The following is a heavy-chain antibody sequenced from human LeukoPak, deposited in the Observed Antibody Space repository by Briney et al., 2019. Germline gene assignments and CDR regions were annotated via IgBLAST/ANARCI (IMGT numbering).Heavy chain of an antibody. Sequence: ASVKVSCKAYGYTFTDYYMHWVRQAPGQGLEWMGWINPNSGGTNYAQKFQGRVTMTRDTSISTAYMELSRLRSGDTAVYYCAREGPIVGATHLVDYWGQGTLVTVSS. CDR3: AREGPIVGATHLVDY. D-gene: IGHD1-26*01. CDR2: INPNSGGT. J-gene: IGHJ4*02. CDR1: GYTFTDYY. V-gene: IGHV1-2*02.